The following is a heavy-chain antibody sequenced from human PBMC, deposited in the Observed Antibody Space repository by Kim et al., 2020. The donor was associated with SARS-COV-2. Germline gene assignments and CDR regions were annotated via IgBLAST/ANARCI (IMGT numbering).Heavy chain of an antibody. CDR3: AREGSGAVY. V-gene: IGHV4-31*02. D-gene: IGHD1-26*01. J-gene: IGHJ4*02. CDR2: GST. Sequence: GSTDYNPALKRRVTISVDTSKIQFSLKLSSVTAADTAVYYCAREGSGAVYWGQGTLVTVSS.